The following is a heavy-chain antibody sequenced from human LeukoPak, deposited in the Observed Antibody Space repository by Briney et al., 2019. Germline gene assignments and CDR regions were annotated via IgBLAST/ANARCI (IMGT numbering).Heavy chain of an antibody. Sequence: ASVKVSCKASGYTFNSYGISWVRQAPGQGLEWMGWISAYNGHTNYAQKFQGRVTMTTDTSTSTAYMDLRSLRSDDTAVYYCARSKAYYDSSGGRFYYYYMDVWGKGTTVTVSS. V-gene: IGHV1-18*01. J-gene: IGHJ6*03. CDR1: GYTFNSYG. CDR2: ISAYNGHT. D-gene: IGHD3-22*01. CDR3: ARSKAYYDSSGGRFYYYYMDV.